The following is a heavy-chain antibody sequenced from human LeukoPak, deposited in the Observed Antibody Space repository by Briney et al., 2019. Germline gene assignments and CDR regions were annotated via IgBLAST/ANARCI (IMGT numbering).Heavy chain of an antibody. Sequence: ASVKVSCKASGYTLTSYDINWVRQATGQGLEWMGWMNPNSGNTGYAQKFQGRVTMTRNTSISTAYMELSSLRSEDTAVYYCARGSLLWFGESFAYYFDYWGQGTLVTVSS. CDR1: GYTLTSYD. CDR2: MNPNSGNT. V-gene: IGHV1-8*01. J-gene: IGHJ4*02. CDR3: ARGSLLWFGESFAYYFDY. D-gene: IGHD3-10*01.